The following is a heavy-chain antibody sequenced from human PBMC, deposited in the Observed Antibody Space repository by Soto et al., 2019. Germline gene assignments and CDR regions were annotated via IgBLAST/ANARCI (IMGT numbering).Heavy chain of an antibody. V-gene: IGHV1-18*01. Sequence: QVQLVQSETEVKKPGASVKVSCKASGYIFTNYDITWVRQAPGQGLEWMGWVSGYNGSTKYAQKFQDRVTMTTDTSTSTVYMELRSLRSDDTAVYYCARFGSAPYYYYGVDVWGQGTTVFVSS. CDR1: GYIFTNYD. J-gene: IGHJ6*02. D-gene: IGHD3-10*01. CDR3: ARFGSAPYYYYGVDV. CDR2: VSGYNGST.